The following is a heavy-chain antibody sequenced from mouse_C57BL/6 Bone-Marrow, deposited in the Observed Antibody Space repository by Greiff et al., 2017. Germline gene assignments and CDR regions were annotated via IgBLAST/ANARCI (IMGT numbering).Heavy chain of an antibody. Sequence: QVQLQQPGAELVMPGASVKMSCKASGYTFTSYWMHWVKQRPGQGLEWIGEIDPSDSYTNYNQKFKGKSTLTVAKSSSPAYMQLSSLTSEDTAVYCCARDRDGSDGYYYAMDYWGQGTSGTVSS. J-gene: IGHJ4*01. D-gene: IGHD1-1*02. CDR3: ARDRDGSDGYYYAMDY. CDR2: IDPSDSYT. V-gene: IGHV1-69*01. CDR1: GYTFTSYW.